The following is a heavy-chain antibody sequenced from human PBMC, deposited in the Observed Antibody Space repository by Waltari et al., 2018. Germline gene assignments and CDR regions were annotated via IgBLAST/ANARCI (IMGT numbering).Heavy chain of an antibody. CDR2: ISYDGSNK. CDR1: GFTFSSYG. D-gene: IGHD5-18*01. Sequence: QVQLVESGGGVVQPGRSLRLSCAASGFTFSSYGMHWVRQAPGKGLEWVAVISYDGSNKYYADCVKGRFTISRDNSKNTLYLQMNSLRAEDTAVYYCAKDRRYSYGHFDYWGQGTLVTVSS. V-gene: IGHV3-30*18. J-gene: IGHJ4*02. CDR3: AKDRRYSYGHFDY.